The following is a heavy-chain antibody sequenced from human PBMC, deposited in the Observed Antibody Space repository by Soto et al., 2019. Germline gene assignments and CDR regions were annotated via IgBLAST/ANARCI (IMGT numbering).Heavy chain of an antibody. CDR3: ASLTTSRFDY. D-gene: IGHD4-17*01. J-gene: IGHJ4*02. CDR1: GFTFSSYA. V-gene: IGHV3-30-3*01. Sequence: QVQLVESGGGVVQPGRSLRLSCAASGFTFSSYAMHWVLQAPGKGLEWVAVISYDGSNKYYADSVKGRFTISRDNSKNTLYLQMNSLRAEDTAVYYCASLTTSRFDYWGQGTLVTVSS. CDR2: ISYDGSNK.